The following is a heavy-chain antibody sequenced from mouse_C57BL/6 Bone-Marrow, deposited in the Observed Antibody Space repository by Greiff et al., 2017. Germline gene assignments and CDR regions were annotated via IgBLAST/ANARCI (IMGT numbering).Heavy chain of an antibody. CDR1: GFTFSSYG. CDR3: ARLGGYDGAWFAY. J-gene: IGHJ3*01. CDR2: LSSGGSYT. Sequence: EVKVIESGGDLVKPGGSLKLSCAASGFTFSSYGMSWVRQTPDKRLEWVATLSSGGSYTYYPDSVKGRFTISRDNAKNTLYLQMSSLKSEDTAMYYCARLGGYDGAWFAYWGQGTLVTVSA. V-gene: IGHV5-6*01. D-gene: IGHD2-2*01.